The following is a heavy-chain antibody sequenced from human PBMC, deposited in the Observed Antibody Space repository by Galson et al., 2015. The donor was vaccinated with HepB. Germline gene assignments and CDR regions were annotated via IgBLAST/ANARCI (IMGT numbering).Heavy chain of an antibody. D-gene: IGHD3-3*01. V-gene: IGHV1-18*01. J-gene: IGHJ4*02. CDR2: ISGYNGNT. CDR1: GYTFTSYG. CDR3: ARYDFWSGCQFCAFFDY. Sequence: SVKVSCKASGYTFTSYGISWVRRAPGQGLEWMGYISGYNGNTNYAQKLQGRVTMTTDTSTSTAYMELRSLRSDDTAVYYCARYDFWSGCQFCAFFDYWGQGTLVTVSS.